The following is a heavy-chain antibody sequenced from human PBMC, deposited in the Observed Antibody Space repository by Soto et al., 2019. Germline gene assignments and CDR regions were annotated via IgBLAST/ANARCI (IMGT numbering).Heavy chain of an antibody. Sequence: QVQLQESGPGLVKPSQTLSLTCTVSGGSTSSDNYWSWIRQPPGKGLEWFGHIYYSGNTDYNPSLKSRLAISIDTSKNQFSLKLSSVTAADTAVYFCAREGGESSDGLYYFDSWGQGSLVTVSS. J-gene: IGHJ4*02. CDR1: GGSTSSDNY. CDR2: IYYSGNT. D-gene: IGHD3-16*01. V-gene: IGHV4-30-4*01. CDR3: AREGGESSDGLYYFDS.